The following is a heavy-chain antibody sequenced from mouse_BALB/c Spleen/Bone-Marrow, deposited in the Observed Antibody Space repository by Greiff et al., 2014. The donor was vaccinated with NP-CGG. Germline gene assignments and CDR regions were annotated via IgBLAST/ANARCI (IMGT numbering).Heavy chain of an antibody. Sequence: QVQLQQSGAELARPGASVKLSCKASGYTFTSYWMQWVKQRPGQGLEWIGAIHPGDGDTRYTQKFKGKATLTADKSSSTAYMQLSSLASEDSAVYYCARWLLPFDYWGQGTTLTVSS. V-gene: IGHV1-87*01. D-gene: IGHD2-3*01. CDR1: GYTFTSYW. J-gene: IGHJ2*01. CDR3: ARWLLPFDY. CDR2: IHPGDGDT.